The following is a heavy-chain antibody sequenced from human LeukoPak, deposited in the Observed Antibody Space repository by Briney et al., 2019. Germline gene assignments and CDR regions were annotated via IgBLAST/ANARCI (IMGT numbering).Heavy chain of an antibody. D-gene: IGHD1-26*01. Sequence: GGSLRLSCAASGFTFGSYAMSWVRQAPGKGLEWVSSISDSGDSSYYADSVKGRFTISRDNSKNTVYLQMNSLRAEDTAVYYCAKPIMGATRAFDYWGQGTLVTVSS. CDR2: ISDSGDSS. J-gene: IGHJ4*02. CDR3: AKPIMGATRAFDY. CDR1: GFTFGSYA. V-gene: IGHV3-23*01.